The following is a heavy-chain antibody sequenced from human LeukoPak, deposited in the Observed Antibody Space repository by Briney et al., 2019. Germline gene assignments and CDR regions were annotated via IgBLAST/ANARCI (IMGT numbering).Heavy chain of an antibody. CDR3: ARGNLGIIDS. CDR1: GGSLENYS. J-gene: IGHJ5*01. Sequence: SETLFLTCTVSGGSLENYSWNWIRQSPGKKLEWIGYFFHTGSYKYNPSLESRVSMALDRSTSQFSLSLTSVTTADTAIYHCARGNLGIIDSWGQGSLVTVSS. V-gene: IGHV4-59*13. CDR2: FFHTGSY. D-gene: IGHD7-27*01.